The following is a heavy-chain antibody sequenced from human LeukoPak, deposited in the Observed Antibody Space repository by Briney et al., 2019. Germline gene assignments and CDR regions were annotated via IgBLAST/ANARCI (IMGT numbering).Heavy chain of an antibody. Sequence: ASVKVSCKPSGYTFANYGITWVRQAPGQRLEWMGCISAYTGNTNYPQNLHGRVTMTTDTSTSTAYMELRSLRSDDTAVYYCARVPHNYYDSTGDYLYHAFDIWGQGTMVTVSS. CDR3: ARVPHNYYDSTGDYLYHAFDI. CDR1: GYTFANYG. CDR2: ISAYTGNT. J-gene: IGHJ3*02. V-gene: IGHV1-18*01. D-gene: IGHD3-22*01.